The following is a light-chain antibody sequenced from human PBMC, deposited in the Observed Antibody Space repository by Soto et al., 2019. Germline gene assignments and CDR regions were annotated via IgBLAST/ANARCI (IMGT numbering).Light chain of an antibody. CDR3: QSYDSSLSGVL. V-gene: IGLV1-40*01. CDR2: GNS. Sequence: QSVLTQPPSVSGAPGQRVTISCTGSSSNIWAGYDVHWYQQLPGTAPKLLIYGNSNRPSGVPDRFSGSKSGTSASLAITGLQAEDEADYYCQSYDSSLSGVLFCGGTKLTVL. J-gene: IGLJ2*01. CDR1: SSNIWAGYD.